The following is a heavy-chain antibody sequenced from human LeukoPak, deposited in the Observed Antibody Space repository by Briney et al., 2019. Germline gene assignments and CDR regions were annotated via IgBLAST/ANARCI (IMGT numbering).Heavy chain of an antibody. CDR1: GYTFTSYG. V-gene: IGHV1-18*01. Sequence: ASVKVSCKASGYTFTSYGISWVRQAPGQGLEWMGWISAYNGNTNYAQKLQGRVTMTTDTSTSTAYMELRSLRSDDTAVYYCARVPAMRYRSGGSCYSFDYWGQGTLVTVSS. D-gene: IGHD2-15*01. CDR2: ISAYNGNT. J-gene: IGHJ4*02. CDR3: ARVPAMRYRSGGSCYSFDY.